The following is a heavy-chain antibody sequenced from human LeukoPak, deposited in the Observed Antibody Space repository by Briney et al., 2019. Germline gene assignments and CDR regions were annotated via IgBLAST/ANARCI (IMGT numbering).Heavy chain of an antibody. D-gene: IGHD5-24*01. CDR3: TRVGYIDEGIDY. CDR1: GFTFSSYA. CDR2: ISGSGGSA. Sequence: GGSLRLSCAASGFTFSSYAMSWVRQAPGKGLEWVSAISGSGGSAYYADSVKGRFTISRDNAKNSLYLQMNSLRAEDTAIYYCTRVGYIDEGIDYWGQGTLVTVSS. J-gene: IGHJ4*02. V-gene: IGHV3-23*01.